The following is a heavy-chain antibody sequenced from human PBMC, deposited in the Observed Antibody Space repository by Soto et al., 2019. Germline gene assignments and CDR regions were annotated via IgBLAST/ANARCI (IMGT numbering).Heavy chain of an antibody. Sequence: SETLSLTCTVSGDSISSGDYYWSWIRQPPGKGLEWIGCIYYSGNTYYNPSLKRRFSISVDTSKNQFSLQLSSVTVADTAVYYCASYPPGRGTYGMDVWGQGTTVTVSS. J-gene: IGHJ6*02. CDR2: IYYSGNT. CDR1: GDSISSGDYY. CDR3: ASYPPGRGTYGMDV. V-gene: IGHV4-30-4*01. D-gene: IGHD3-10*01.